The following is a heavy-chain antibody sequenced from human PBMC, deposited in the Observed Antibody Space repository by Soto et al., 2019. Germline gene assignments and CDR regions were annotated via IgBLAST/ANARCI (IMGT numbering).Heavy chain of an antibody. CDR1: GFICSSYD. CDR2: ILVGGST. D-gene: IGHD1-26*01. V-gene: IGHV3-23*01. CDR3: AKETATSGGAFEI. J-gene: IGHJ3*02. Sequence: TGGSLRLSCAVSGFICSSYDMSWVRQAPGKGLEWVSTILVGGSTHYEDSVKGRFTISRDTSKNTVYLQMNSLTAGDTAFYYCAKETATSGGAFEIYGQGTMVTV.